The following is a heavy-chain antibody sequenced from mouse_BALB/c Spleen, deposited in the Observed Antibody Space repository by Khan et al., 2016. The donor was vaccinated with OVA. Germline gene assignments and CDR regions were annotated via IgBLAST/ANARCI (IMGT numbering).Heavy chain of an antibody. D-gene: IGHD1-1*01. J-gene: IGHJ4*01. CDR3: ASDFHYYGSSEALDY. CDR2: INPSNAYT. V-gene: IGHV1-4*01. CDR1: GYTFTSYS. Sequence: QVQLQQSGAELARPGASVTMSCTASGYTFTSYSMHWIKQRPGQGLEWIGNINPSNAYTNYNQKFKDKATLTADKSSSTAYMQLSSLTAEDSADYYCASDFHYYGSSEALDYWGQGTSVTVSS.